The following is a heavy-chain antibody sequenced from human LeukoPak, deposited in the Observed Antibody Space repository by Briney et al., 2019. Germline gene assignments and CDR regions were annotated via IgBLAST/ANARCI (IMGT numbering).Heavy chain of an antibody. CDR2: ITSSGGGT. CDR3: AKETSDHRY. V-gene: IGHV3-23*01. Sequence: GSLRLSCAASGLTFSNYAMSWVRQAPGKGLEWVSSITSSGGGTYYADSVKGRFTISRDNSKNTLFLQRNSLRAEDSAVYYCAKETSDHRYWGQGTLVTVSS. D-gene: IGHD6-6*01. J-gene: IGHJ4*02. CDR1: GLTFSNYA.